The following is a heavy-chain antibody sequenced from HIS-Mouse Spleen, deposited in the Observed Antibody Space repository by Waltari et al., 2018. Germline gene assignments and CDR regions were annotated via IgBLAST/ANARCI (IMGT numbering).Heavy chain of an antibody. D-gene: IGHD6-19*01. Sequence: QVQLVESGGGVGQPGRSLRLSWAASGFPFSSYGLQWVRQAPGKGLEWVAVISYDGSNKYYADSVKGRFTISRDNSKNTLYLQMNSLRAEDTAVYYCAKASSGWLDYWGQGTLVTVSS. V-gene: IGHV3-30*18. CDR1: GFPFSSYG. CDR3: AKASSGWLDY. CDR2: ISYDGSNK. J-gene: IGHJ4*02.